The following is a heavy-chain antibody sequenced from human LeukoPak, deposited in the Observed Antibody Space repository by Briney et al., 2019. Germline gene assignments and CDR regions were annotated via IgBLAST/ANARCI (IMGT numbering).Heavy chain of an antibody. CDR3: ARDSEGWASAYYYYYMDV. D-gene: IGHD1-14*01. CDR1: GGSISSYY. V-gene: IGHV4-4*07. Sequence: SETLSLTCTVSGGSISSYYWSWIRQPPGKGLDWIGRINSRGSTKYNPSLKSRVTMSVDTSKNQFSLRLTSVTAADTAVYYCARDSEGWASAYYYYYMDVWGKGTTVTVSS. CDR2: INSRGST. J-gene: IGHJ6*03.